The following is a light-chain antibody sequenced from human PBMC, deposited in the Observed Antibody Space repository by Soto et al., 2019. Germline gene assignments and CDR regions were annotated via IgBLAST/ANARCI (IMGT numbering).Light chain of an antibody. CDR1: QSISSY. V-gene: IGKV3-11*01. CDR2: DAS. CDR3: QQRSNWPKT. J-gene: IGKJ1*01. Sequence: EIVLTQSPATLSLSPGERATLSCRASQSISSYLAWYQQKPGQAPRLLIYDASNRATGIPARFSGSGSGTDFTLIISSLEPEDFAVYYCQQRSNWPKTFGQGTKVDIK.